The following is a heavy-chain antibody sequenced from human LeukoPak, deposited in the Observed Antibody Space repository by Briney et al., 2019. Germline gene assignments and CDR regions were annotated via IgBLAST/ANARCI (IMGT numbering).Heavy chain of an antibody. CDR2: IWYDGSNK. D-gene: IGHD3-10*01. J-gene: IGHJ4*02. CDR1: GLTFRNYG. V-gene: IGHV3-30*18. CDR3: AKRGESDGLCYFDY. Sequence: PGRSLRLSCAASGLTFRNYGMHWVRQAPGKGLEWVAIIWYDGSNKYYADSVKGRFTISRDNSKNTLYLQMSSLRAEDTAVYYCAKRGESDGLCYFDYWGQGTLVTVSS.